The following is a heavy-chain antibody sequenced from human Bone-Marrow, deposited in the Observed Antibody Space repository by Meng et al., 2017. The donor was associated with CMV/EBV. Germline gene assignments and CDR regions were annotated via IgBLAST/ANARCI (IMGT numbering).Heavy chain of an antibody. CDR2: IYYSGST. CDR1: GGSSSSSGDY. D-gene: IGHD5-18*01. J-gene: IGHJ4*02. V-gene: IGHV4-39*01. CDR3: ARHAHSHHYEY. Sequence: CTVSGGSSSSSGDYWGWVRQPPGKVLEWIGSIYYSGSTYYNPSLTSRVTISTDTSKNQFSLKLSSVTAADTAVYYCARHAHSHHYEYWGQGTLVTVSS.